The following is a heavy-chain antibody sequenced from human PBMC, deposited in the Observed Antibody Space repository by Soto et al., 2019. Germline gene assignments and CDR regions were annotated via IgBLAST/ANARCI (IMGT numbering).Heavy chain of an antibody. CDR2: INHSGST. CDR3: ARDIAAAGTGFDY. Sequence: QVQLQQWGAGLLKPSETLSLTCAVYGGSFSGYYWSWIRQPPGKGLEWTGEINHSGSTNYNPSLKSRVTISVDTSKNQFSLKLSSVTAADTAVYYCARDIAAAGTGFDYWGQGTLVTVSS. J-gene: IGHJ4*02. D-gene: IGHD6-13*01. V-gene: IGHV4-34*01. CDR1: GGSFSGYY.